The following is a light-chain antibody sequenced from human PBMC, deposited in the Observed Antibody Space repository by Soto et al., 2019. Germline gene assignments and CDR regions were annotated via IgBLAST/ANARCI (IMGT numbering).Light chain of an antibody. CDR3: SSYTSSSTLV. CDR2: EVS. J-gene: IGLJ2*01. CDR1: SSDVGGYNY. Sequence: QPVLTQPASVSGSPGQSITISCTGTSSDVGGYNYVSWYQQHPGKAPKLMIYEVSNRPSGVSNRFSGSKSGNTASLTISGLHAEDEADYYCSSYTSSSTLVFGGGTKLTVL. V-gene: IGLV2-14*01.